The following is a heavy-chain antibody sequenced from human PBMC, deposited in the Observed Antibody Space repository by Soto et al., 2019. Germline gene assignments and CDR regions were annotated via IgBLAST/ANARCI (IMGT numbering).Heavy chain of an antibody. V-gene: IGHV3-23*01. Sequence: EVQLLESGGGLVQPGGSLRLSCADSGYKFSNYAMTCVRQAPGKGLEWVSCISNGGDYIYYADAVKGRVTISRDRSTSTLYLQMNGLTADDTAVYYCAKDDGPFGTNDWYFDVWGRGTLVTV. J-gene: IGHJ2*01. CDR1: GYKFSNYA. D-gene: IGHD3-10*01. CDR3: AKDDGPFGTNDWYFDV. CDR2: ISNGGDYI.